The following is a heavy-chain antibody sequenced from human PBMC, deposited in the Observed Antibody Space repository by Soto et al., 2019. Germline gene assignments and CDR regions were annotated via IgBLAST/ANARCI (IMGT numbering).Heavy chain of an antibody. D-gene: IGHD4-17*01. J-gene: IGHJ4*02. CDR2: IRYDGSNI. Sequence: PGGSLRLSCAASGFTFSSYSMNWVRQAPGKGLEWVAVIRYDGSNINYADSVMGRFTISRDNSENTLYLEMNSLRAEDTAVYYCAREDLGGDYVDYWGQGTLVTVSS. CDR1: GFTFSSYS. CDR3: AREDLGGDYVDY. V-gene: IGHV3-33*08.